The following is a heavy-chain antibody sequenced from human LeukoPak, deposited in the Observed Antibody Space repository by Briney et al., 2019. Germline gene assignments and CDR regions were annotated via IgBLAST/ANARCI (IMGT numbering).Heavy chain of an antibody. D-gene: IGHD3-22*01. Sequence: GESLKISCKGSGYSFTSYWIGWVRQMPGKGLEWMGIIYPGDSDTRYSPSFQGQVTISADKSISTAYLQWSSLKASDTAMYYCARQTNYYDSSDHHGGIDYWGQGTLLPVSS. CDR3: ARQTNYYDSSDHHGGIDY. V-gene: IGHV5-51*01. CDR1: GYSFTSYW. J-gene: IGHJ4*02. CDR2: IYPGDSDT.